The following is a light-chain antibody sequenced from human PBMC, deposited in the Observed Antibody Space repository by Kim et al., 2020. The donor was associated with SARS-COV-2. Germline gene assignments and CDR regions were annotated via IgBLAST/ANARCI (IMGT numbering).Light chain of an antibody. CDR2: QDK. V-gene: IGLV3-1*01. Sequence: SYELTQPPSLSVSPGQTASITCPGDKLGDKFVSWYQQKPGQSPVQVIYQDKKRPSGIPEQFSGSNSGNTATLTISGTQAMDEAVYYCQSWDSHTEAVLGG. J-gene: IGLJ2*01. CDR1: KLGDKF. CDR3: QSWDSHTEAV.